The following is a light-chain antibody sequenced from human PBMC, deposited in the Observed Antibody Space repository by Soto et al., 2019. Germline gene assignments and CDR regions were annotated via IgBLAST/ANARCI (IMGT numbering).Light chain of an antibody. J-gene: IGKJ5*01. Sequence: DIQMTQYPSFLSASVGDRVTITCRASQSVGKHLNWYQQKPGKAPKFLIYGASTLQSGVPSRFTGSGSGTDFTLIVNSLQAEDFATYYCQQSYTSPTTFGQGTRLEIK. CDR2: GAS. CDR3: QQSYTSPTT. V-gene: IGKV1-39*01. CDR1: QSVGKH.